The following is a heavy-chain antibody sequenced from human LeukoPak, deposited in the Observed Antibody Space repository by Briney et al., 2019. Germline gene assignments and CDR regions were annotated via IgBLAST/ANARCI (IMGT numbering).Heavy chain of an antibody. D-gene: IGHD2-2*01. CDR1: GFTFSSYP. V-gene: IGHV3-30-3*01. Sequence: GGSLRLSCAASGFTFSSYPMHWVRQAPGKGREGVVVISYDGSNKYYADSVKGRFTISRDNSKNTLYLQMNSLRAEDTAMYYCERARDIVVVPAAPGDWGQGTLVTVSS. CDR2: ISYDGSNK. CDR3: ERARDIVVVPAAPGD. J-gene: IGHJ4*02.